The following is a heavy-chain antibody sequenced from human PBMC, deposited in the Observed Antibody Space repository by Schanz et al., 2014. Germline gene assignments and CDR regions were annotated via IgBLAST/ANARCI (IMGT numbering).Heavy chain of an antibody. J-gene: IGHJ5*02. CDR2: ISGGGGTT. D-gene: IGHD3-9*01. CDR1: GFTFSSYA. V-gene: IGHV3-23*04. Sequence: EVQLVESGGGLVKPGGSLRLSCAASGFTFSSYAMSWVRQAPGMGLEWVSAISGGGGTTYYTDSVKGRFTISRDNSKSTLYLQMNSLRAEDTAVYYCAKAADWPVTRFDPWGQGTLVTVSS. CDR3: AKAADWPVTRFDP.